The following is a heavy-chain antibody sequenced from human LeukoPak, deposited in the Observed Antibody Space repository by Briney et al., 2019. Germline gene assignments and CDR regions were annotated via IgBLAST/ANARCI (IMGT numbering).Heavy chain of an antibody. CDR1: GGSMSSSSFY. J-gene: IGHJ4*02. V-gene: IGHV4-39*01. Sequence: SETLSLTCSVSGGSMSSSSFYWAWIRQSPGKGLEWIGSIYYSGNIHYNLSLKSRVTISVDTSKNQFSLRLTSVTAADTAVYFCATLVSTRYYFDYWGQGTLVTVSP. D-gene: IGHD5/OR15-5a*01. CDR2: IYYSGNI. CDR3: ATLVSTRYYFDY.